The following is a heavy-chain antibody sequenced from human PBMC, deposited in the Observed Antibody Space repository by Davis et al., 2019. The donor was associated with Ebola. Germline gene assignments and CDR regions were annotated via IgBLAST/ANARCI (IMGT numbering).Heavy chain of an antibody. CDR1: GYIFSGYY. CDR3: ARDGSTSDQKSGELDY. CDR2: INPNSGGT. J-gene: IGHJ4*02. Sequence: AASVKVSCKTSGYIFSGYYMHWVRQAPGQGFEWMGWINPNSGGTNYAQKFQGRVTMTRDTSITTAYMELSRLRSDDTAVYYCARDGSTSDQKSGELDYWGQGPLVTVSS. V-gene: IGHV1-2*02. D-gene: IGHD7-27*01.